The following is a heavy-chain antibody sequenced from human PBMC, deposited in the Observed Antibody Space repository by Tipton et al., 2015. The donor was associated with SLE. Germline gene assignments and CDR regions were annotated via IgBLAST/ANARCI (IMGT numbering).Heavy chain of an antibody. J-gene: IGHJ4*02. CDR2: IYHSGST. D-gene: IGHD2-15*01. CDR3: ARGDIVVVKDY. Sequence: TLSLTCTVSGGSISSYYWSWIRQPPGKGLEWIGSIYHSGSTYYNPSLKSRVTISVDTSKNQFSLKLSSVTAADTAVYYCARGDIVVVKDYWGQGTLVTVSS. V-gene: IGHV4-38-2*02. CDR1: GGSISSYY.